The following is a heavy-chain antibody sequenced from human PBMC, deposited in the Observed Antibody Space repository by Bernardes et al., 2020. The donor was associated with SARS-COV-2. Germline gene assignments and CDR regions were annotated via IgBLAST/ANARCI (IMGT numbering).Heavy chain of an antibody. CDR1: GFTFSNYS. CDR3: VRGDYGSYGC. J-gene: IGHJ4*02. D-gene: IGHD1-26*01. CDR2: ISSSSSYM. V-gene: IGHV3-21*01. Sequence: SLRLSCAASGFTFSNYSMNWVRQAPGKGLEWVSVISSSSSYMYYADSVKGRFTISRDNAKNSLYLQMNSLRAEDTAVYYCVRGDYGSYGCWGQGTLVTVSS.